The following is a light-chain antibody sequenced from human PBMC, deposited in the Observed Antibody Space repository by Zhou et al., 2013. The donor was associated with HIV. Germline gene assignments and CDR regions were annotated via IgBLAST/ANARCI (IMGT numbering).Light chain of an antibody. V-gene: IGKV1-16*02. CDR2: DAS. CDR1: QDISNY. CDR3: QQSYSIPIT. Sequence: DIQMTQSPSSLSASVGDRVTITCRASQDISNYLAWFQQKPGKAPKSLIYDASTLHSGVPSKFSGSGSGTDFTLTISSLQPEDFATYYCQQSYSIPITFGQGTKLEIK. J-gene: IGKJ2*01.